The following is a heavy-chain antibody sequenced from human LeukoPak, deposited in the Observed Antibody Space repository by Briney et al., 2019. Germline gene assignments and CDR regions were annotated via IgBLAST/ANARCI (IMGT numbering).Heavy chain of an antibody. D-gene: IGHD1-1*01. CDR1: GGSISSYY. CDR3: ARDSEATRRFDY. Sequence: SETLSLTCTVSGGSISSYYWSWIRQPPGRGLEWIGYIYYTGSTNYNPSLKSRVTISVDTSKNQFSLRLSSVTAADTAVYYCARDSEATRRFDYWGQGTLVTVSS. V-gene: IGHV4-59*01. J-gene: IGHJ4*02. CDR2: IYYTGST.